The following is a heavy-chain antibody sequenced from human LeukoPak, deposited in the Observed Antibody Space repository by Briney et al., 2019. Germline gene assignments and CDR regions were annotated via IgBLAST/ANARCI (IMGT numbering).Heavy chain of an antibody. J-gene: IGHJ4*02. CDR1: GFTFSSYS. V-gene: IGHV3-48*01. Sequence: GGSLRLSCAASGFTFSSYSMNWVRQAPGKGLEWVSYISSSSSTIYYADSVKGRFTISRDNAKNSLYLRMNSLRAEDTAVYYCARGGTQSPTDWGPGTLVTVSS. CDR2: ISSSSSTI. CDR3: ARGGTQSPTD.